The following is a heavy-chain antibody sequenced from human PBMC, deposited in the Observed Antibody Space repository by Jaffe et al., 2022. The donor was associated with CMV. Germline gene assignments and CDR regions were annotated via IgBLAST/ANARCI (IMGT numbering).Heavy chain of an antibody. V-gene: IGHV3-33*08. CDR1: GFSFSTYG. D-gene: IGHD3-3*02. J-gene: IGHJ4*02. CDR2: IWHDGSNR. Sequence: QVQLVESGGGVVQPGGSLRLSCAGSGFSFSTYGMHWIRQAPGKGLEWVAVIWHDGSNRYYADSAKGRFTISRDNSMNTLYLQMNNLRAEDTAVYYCARSISMGTLDHWGQGAVVTVSS. CDR3: ARSISMGTLDH.